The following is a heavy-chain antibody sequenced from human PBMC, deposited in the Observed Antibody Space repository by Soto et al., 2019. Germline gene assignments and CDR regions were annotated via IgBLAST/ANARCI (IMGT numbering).Heavy chain of an antibody. D-gene: IGHD4-17*01. V-gene: IGHV1-2*02. CDR1: GYTFTGYY. J-gene: IGHJ4*02. CDR2: INPNSGGT. CDR3: ARAGTTVVPPAYRLHN. Sequence: ASVKVSCKASGYTFTGYYMHWVRQAPGQGLEWMGWINPNSGGTNYAQKFQGRVTMTRDTSISTAYMELSRLRSDDTAVYYCARAGTTVVPPAYRLHNWGPGTLVTVSS.